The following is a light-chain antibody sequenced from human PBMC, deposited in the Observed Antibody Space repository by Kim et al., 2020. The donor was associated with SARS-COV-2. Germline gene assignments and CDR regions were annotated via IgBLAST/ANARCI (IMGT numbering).Light chain of an antibody. CDR1: NIGSKS. Sequence: SYELTQPPSVSVAPGKTPRITCGGNNIGSKSVHWYQQKPGQAPVLVIYYDSDRPSGIPERFSGSNSGNTATLTISRVEAGDEADYYCQVWDISSDHPYWV. J-gene: IGLJ3*02. V-gene: IGLV3-21*04. CDR3: QVWDISSDHPYWV. CDR2: YDS.